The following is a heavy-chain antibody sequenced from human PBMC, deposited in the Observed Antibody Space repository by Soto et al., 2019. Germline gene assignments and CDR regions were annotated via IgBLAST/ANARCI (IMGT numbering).Heavy chain of an antibody. CDR1: GFTFRNFA. CDR2: VDRSGATT. V-gene: IGHV3-23*01. J-gene: IGHJ1*01. D-gene: IGHD2-15*01. CDR3: ANLGYCSGSTCPRQH. Sequence: EVHLLESGGGLVQAGESLRLSCAPFGFTFRNFAMSWVRQAPGKGLEWLSTVDRSGATTYSLDSVKGRFAISRDNPRNSLYLQMNSLRVDDTAVYYRANLGYCSGSTCPRQHWGPGTMVTVSS.